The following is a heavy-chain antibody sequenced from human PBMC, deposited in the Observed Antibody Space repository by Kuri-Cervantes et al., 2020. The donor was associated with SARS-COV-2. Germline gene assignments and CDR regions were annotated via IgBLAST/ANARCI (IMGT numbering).Heavy chain of an antibody. CDR3: AKGIRRFLESLVY. J-gene: IGHJ4*02. CDR1: GFAFDDYA. V-gene: IGHV3-9*01. Sequence: SLKISCAASGFAFDDYAMHWVRQAPGKGLEWVSGISWNSGSIGYADSVKGRFTISRDNSKNTLYLQMNSLRAEDTAVYYCAKGIRRFLESLVYWGQGTLVTVSS. CDR2: ISWNSGSI. D-gene: IGHD3-3*01.